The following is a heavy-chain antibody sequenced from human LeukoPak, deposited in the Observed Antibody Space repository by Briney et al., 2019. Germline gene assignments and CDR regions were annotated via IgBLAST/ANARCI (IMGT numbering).Heavy chain of an antibody. CDR1: GYTFSKSDY. Sequence: ASVNVSCKASGYTFSKSDYMHWVRQAPGRGLEWMGILNPSDGTTFYAQKFQGRVTMTRDTSTNTVYMELSSLRSEDTAVFYCARGPTDMDFDYWGQGSLVTVSS. V-gene: IGHV1-46*01. CDR3: ARGPTDMDFDY. J-gene: IGHJ4*02. CDR2: LNPSDGTT.